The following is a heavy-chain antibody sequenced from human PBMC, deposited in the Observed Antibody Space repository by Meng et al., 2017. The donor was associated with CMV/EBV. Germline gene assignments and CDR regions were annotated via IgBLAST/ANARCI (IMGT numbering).Heavy chain of an antibody. D-gene: IGHD3-3*01. CDR3: ASAAYDFWSGYYKQYYGMDV. V-gene: IGHV3-30*04. Sequence: LSLTCAASGFTFSSYAMHWVRQAPGKGLEWVAVISYDGSNKYYADSVKGRFTISRDNSKNTLYLQMNSLRAEDTAVYYCASAAYDFWSGYYKQYYGMDVWGQGTTVTVSS. J-gene: IGHJ6*02. CDR2: ISYDGSNK. CDR1: GFTFSSYA.